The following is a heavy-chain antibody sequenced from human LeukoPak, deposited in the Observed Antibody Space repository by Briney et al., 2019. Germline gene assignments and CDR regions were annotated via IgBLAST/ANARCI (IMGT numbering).Heavy chain of an antibody. CDR3: ARNREQLGFYYYYYYMDV. Sequence: SETLSLTRTVSGGSISSSSYYWGWIRQPPGKGLEWIGGIYYSGSTYYNPSLKSRVTISVDTSKNQFSLQLSSVTAADTAVYYCARNREQLGFYYYYYYMDVWGKGTTVTVSS. CDR2: IYYSGST. D-gene: IGHD6-13*01. V-gene: IGHV4-39*01. CDR1: GGSISSSSYY. J-gene: IGHJ6*03.